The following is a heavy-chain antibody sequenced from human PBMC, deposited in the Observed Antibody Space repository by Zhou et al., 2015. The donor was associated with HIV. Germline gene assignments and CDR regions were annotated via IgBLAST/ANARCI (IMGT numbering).Heavy chain of an antibody. CDR3: TRGRWEVPDAY. CDR1: GYTFTNYD. J-gene: IGHJ4*02. V-gene: IGHV1-8*01. D-gene: IGHD1-26*01. Sequence: QVQLMQSGAEVKKPGASVKVSCKASGYTFTNYDINWVRQATGQGLEWMGWMNTNNGRTGYAQKFQGRVTMTRETSTGTAYMELSSLRSEDTAVYYCTRGRWEVPDAYWGQGTLVTVSP. CDR2: MNTNNGRT.